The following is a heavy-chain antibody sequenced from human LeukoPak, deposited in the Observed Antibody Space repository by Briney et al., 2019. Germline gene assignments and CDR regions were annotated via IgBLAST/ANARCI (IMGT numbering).Heavy chain of an antibody. J-gene: IGHJ5*02. CDR2: IYYSGST. V-gene: IGHV4-39*01. CDR3: ARHVKRNYGSGSYYNRGFDP. Sequence: SETLSLTCTVSGDPISNSNYYWGWIRQPPGKGLEWIGTIYYSGSTYYNPSLMSRVAISVDTSKNQFSLKLSSVTAADTAVYYCARHVKRNYGSGSYYNRGFDPWGQGTLVTVSS. D-gene: IGHD3-10*01. CDR1: GDPISNSNYY.